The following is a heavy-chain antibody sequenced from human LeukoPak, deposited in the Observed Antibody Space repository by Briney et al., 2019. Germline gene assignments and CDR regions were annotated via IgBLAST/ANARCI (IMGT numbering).Heavy chain of an antibody. CDR3: TRGRSVYGSGSYSAY. Sequence: GGSLRLSCAASGFTFKRYAMHWVRQAPGKGLEWLTIMPYDGNISYYADSVKGRFTISRDNSNDTLYLQMNSLRADDTAIYYCTRGRSVYGSGSYSAYWGQGTLVTVSS. J-gene: IGHJ4*02. CDR1: GFTFKRYA. D-gene: IGHD3-10*01. CDR2: MPYDGNIS. V-gene: IGHV3-30*04.